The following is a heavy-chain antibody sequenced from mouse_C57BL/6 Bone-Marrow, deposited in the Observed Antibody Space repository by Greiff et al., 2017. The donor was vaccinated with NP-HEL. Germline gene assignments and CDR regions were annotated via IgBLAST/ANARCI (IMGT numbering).Heavy chain of an antibody. Sequence: QVQLQQPGAELVKPGASVKMSCKASGYTFTSYWITWAKQRPGQGLEWIGDIYPGSGSTNYNGKFKGKATLTADKSSSTAYMQLSSLTSEDSAVYFCARYDGDFDYWGQGTTLTVSS. J-gene: IGHJ2*01. V-gene: IGHV1-55*01. D-gene: IGHD2-14*01. CDR1: GYTFTSYW. CDR2: IYPGSGST. CDR3: ARYDGDFDY.